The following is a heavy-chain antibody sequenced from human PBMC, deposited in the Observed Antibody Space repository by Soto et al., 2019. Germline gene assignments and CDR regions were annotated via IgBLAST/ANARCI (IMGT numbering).Heavy chain of an antibody. CDR3: AKDIATAAAGIDY. CDR1: GFTFSSHW. V-gene: IGHV3-74*01. J-gene: IGHJ4*02. D-gene: IGHD6-13*01. Sequence: GGSLRLSCTASGFTFSSHWMHWVRQAPGTGLVWVSRINTDGSSTNYADYVKGRFTVSRDNAKNSLYLQMNSLRAEDTALYYCAKDIATAAAGIDYWGQGTPVTVSS. CDR2: INTDGSST.